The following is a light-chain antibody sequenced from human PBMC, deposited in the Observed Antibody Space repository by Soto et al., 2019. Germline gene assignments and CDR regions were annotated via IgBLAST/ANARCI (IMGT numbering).Light chain of an antibody. Sequence: IHRTHSPSTVSAYFGDIVTITFRASQSITTWLAWYQQRPGKAPKLLIYDVSSLQSGVPSRFSGSGSGTEFTLTISSLQPDDFATYYCQHYKMYSPWTFGQGTKVDIK. V-gene: IGKV1-5*01. CDR3: QHYKMYSPWT. CDR2: DVS. J-gene: IGKJ1*01. CDR1: QSITTW.